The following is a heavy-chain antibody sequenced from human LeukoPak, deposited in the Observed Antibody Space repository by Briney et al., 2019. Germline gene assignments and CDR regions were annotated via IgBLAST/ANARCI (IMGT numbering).Heavy chain of an antibody. D-gene: IGHD3-10*01. Sequence: GGSLRLSCAASGFTFSSYGMHWVRRAPGKGLEWVAVISYDGSNKYYADSVKGRFTISRDNSKNTLYLQMNSLRAEDTAVYYCAKDMGRGYFDYWGQGTRVTVSS. V-gene: IGHV3-30*18. J-gene: IGHJ4*02. CDR3: AKDMGRGYFDY. CDR1: GFTFSSYG. CDR2: ISYDGSNK.